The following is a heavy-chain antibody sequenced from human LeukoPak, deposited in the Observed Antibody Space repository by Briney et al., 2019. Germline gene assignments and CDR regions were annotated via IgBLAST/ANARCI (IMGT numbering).Heavy chain of an antibody. J-gene: IGHJ4*02. CDR1: GFTFSNYA. Sequence: GGSLRLSCAASGFTFSNYAISWVRQAPGKGLEWVSRISGSGIRTYYADSVTGRFTISRDKSKSTVYLQMNNLRAEDTALYYCAKDVRGYDRPVDYWGQGTLVTVSS. CDR2: ISGSGIRT. CDR3: AKDVRGYDRPVDY. V-gene: IGHV3-23*01. D-gene: IGHD5-12*01.